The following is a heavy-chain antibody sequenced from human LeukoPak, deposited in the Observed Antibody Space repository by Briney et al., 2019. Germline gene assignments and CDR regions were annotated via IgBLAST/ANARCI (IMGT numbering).Heavy chain of an antibody. CDR1: GFTFTSSA. D-gene: IGHD6-13*01. CDR2: IVVGSGNT. CDR3: AAESRYSSSSEIDL. Sequence: GASVKVSCKASGFTFTSSAMQWVRQARGQRLEWIGWIVVGSGNTNYAQKFQERVTITRDMSTSTAYMELSSLRSEDTAVYYCAAESRYSSSSEIDLWGRGTLVTVSS. J-gene: IGHJ2*01. V-gene: IGHV1-58*02.